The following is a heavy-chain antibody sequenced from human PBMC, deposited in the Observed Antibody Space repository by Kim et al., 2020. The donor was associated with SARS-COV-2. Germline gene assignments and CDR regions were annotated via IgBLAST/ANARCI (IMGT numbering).Heavy chain of an antibody. CDR1: GGSISSSSYY. CDR2: IYYSGST. D-gene: IGHD3-22*01. J-gene: IGHJ6*02. Sequence: SETLSLTCTVSGGSISSSSYYWGWIRQPPGKGLEWIGSIYYSGSTYYNPSLKSRVTISVDTSKNQFSLKLSSVTAADTAVYYCAREEYYYDSSGYKGDYYYYDGMEDWGQGTTVTVSS. V-gene: IGHV4-39*02. CDR3: AREEYYYDSSGYKGDYYYYDGMED.